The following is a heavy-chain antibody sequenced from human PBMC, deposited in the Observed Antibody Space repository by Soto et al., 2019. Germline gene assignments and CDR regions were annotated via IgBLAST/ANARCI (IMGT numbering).Heavy chain of an antibody. CDR1: GGTFSSYT. CDR3: ARDYSYGRTDY. D-gene: IGHD5-18*01. Sequence: QVQLVQSGAEVKKPGSSVKVSCKASGGTFSSYTISWVRQAPGQGLEWMGRIIPILGIANYAQKFQGRVTITADKSTTTAYMELRSLRSEDTAVYYCARDYSYGRTDYWGQGTLVTVSS. V-gene: IGHV1-69*08. J-gene: IGHJ4*02. CDR2: IIPILGIA.